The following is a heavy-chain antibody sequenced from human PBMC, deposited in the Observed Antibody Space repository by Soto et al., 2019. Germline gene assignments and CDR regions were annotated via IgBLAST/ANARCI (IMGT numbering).Heavy chain of an antibody. V-gene: IGHV1-18*01. D-gene: IGHD6-13*01. J-gene: IGHJ6*02. CDR2: ISGYNGDT. CDR1: GYSFTAFG. CDR3: ASAEAYRSSWYAMDV. Sequence: QVPLVQSGAEVKKPGASVKVSCKATGYSFTAFGLIWVRQAPGQGLEWMGWISGYNGDTNYAQNLQGRVTMTTDTSTSTVSMELRSLKSDDTAVYYCASAEAYRSSWYAMDVWGQGTKVIVS.